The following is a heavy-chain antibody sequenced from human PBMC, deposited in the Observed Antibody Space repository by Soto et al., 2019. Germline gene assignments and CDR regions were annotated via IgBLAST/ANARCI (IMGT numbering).Heavy chain of an antibody. CDR1: GFPFSSYA. J-gene: IGHJ4*02. Sequence: GGSPRLSCAASGFPFSSYAVHWVRQAPGKGLEWVAFISYDGSNKYFADSVRGRFTISRDNSENMVYLQMDSLRGEDTAVYYCARDRLAACYFEYWGQGTLVTVSS. D-gene: IGHD3-16*01. CDR2: ISYDGSNK. V-gene: IGHV3-30-3*01. CDR3: ARDRLAACYFEY.